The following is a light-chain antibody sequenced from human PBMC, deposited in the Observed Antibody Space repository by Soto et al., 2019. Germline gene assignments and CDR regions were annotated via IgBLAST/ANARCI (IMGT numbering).Light chain of an antibody. J-gene: IGLJ1*01. V-gene: IGLV2-23*02. CDR1: SSDVGTYNL. Sequence: QSALTQPASVSGSTGQSITISCTGASSDVGTYNLVSWYQQHPGKAPKLLMYEVSKRPSGVSNRFSGSKSGNTASLTISGLQAEYEADYYCCSFESISTYVFGTGTKVTVL. CDR2: EVS. CDR3: CSFESISTYV.